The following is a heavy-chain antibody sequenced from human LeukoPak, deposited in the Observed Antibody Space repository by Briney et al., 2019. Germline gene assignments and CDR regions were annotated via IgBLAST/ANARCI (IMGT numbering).Heavy chain of an antibody. D-gene: IGHD6-25*01. CDR2: IYPGDSDT. V-gene: IGHV5-51*01. J-gene: IGHJ6*02. Sequence: GESLKISCKGSGYSFTSYWIGWVRQMPGKGLEWMGIIYPGDSDTRYSPSFQGQVTISADKSISTAYLQWSSLKASDTAMYYCARHWSRRRGLNDYYYYGMDVWGQGTTVTVSS. CDR1: GYSFTSYW. CDR3: ARHWSRRRGLNDYYYYGMDV.